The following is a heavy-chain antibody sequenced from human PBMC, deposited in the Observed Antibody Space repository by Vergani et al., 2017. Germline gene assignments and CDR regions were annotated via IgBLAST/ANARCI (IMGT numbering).Heavy chain of an antibody. CDR1: GGSFSGYY. Sequence: QVQLQQWGAGLLKPSETLPLTCAVYGGSFSGYYWSWIRQPPGKGLEWIGEINHSGSTNYNPSLKSRVTISLDTSKNQFSLKLCSLTAADTAMYYCARDGVTTTSYYYYTDVWGKGTTVTVS. CDR3: ARDGVTTTSYYYYTDV. V-gene: IGHV4-34*01. D-gene: IGHD1-1*01. CDR2: INHSGST. J-gene: IGHJ6*03.